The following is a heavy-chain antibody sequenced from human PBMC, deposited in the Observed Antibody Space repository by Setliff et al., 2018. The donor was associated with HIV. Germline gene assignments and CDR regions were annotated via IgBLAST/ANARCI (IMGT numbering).Heavy chain of an antibody. CDR2: ISSIETYI. V-gene: IGHV3-21*06. D-gene: IGHD2-15*01. J-gene: IGHJ3*02. CDR3: SLGYCSGGSCYSDPEVAFDI. CDR1: GFTFSTYG. Sequence: GGSLRLSCAASGFTFSTYGMSWVRQAPGKGLEWVSAISSIETYIYYADSVKGRFTISRDNAMNTAYLQMNSLRGEDTALYYCSLGYCSGGSCYSDPEVAFDIWGQGTMVTVSS.